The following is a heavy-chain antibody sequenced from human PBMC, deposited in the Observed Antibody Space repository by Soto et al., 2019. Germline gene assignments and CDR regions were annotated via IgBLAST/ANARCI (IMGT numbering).Heavy chain of an antibody. Sequence: ASVKVSCKASGYTFTSYAMHWVRQAPGQRLEWMGWINAGNGNTKYSQKFQGRVTITRDTSANTAYMELSSLISEDTAVYYCARPKDYDDCLDLWGRGTLVTVSS. CDR3: ARPKDYDDCLDL. V-gene: IGHV1-3*01. D-gene: IGHD3-22*01. J-gene: IGHJ4*02. CDR2: INAGNGNT. CDR1: GYTFTSYA.